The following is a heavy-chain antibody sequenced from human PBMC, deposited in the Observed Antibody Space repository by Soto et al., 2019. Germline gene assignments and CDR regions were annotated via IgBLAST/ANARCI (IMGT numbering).Heavy chain of an antibody. J-gene: IGHJ5*02. Sequence: PGGSLILSCAASGFTFSSYAMSWVRQAPGKGLEWVSAISGSGGSTYYADSVKGRFTISRDNSKNTLYLQLSSLRVEDTAVYYCARDVDTSGISSWLDPWGQGTMVTV. V-gene: IGHV3-23*01. CDR3: ARDVDTSGISSWLDP. CDR2: ISGSGGST. CDR1: GFTFSSYA. D-gene: IGHD3-22*01.